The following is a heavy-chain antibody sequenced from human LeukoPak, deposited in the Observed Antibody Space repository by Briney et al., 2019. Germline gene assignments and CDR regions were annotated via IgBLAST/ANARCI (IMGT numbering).Heavy chain of an antibody. D-gene: IGHD5-24*01. J-gene: IGHJ4*02. CDR2: ISGTNGAV. Sequence: GGSLRLSCAASGITVSRYDMSWVRQAPGKGLEWISYISGTNGAVYLADSVKGRFTTSRDNARNSLFLEMNSLRAEDTALYYCAKDREWLQVRVIDYWGQGTLVTVSS. CDR1: GITVSRYD. V-gene: IGHV3-48*01. CDR3: AKDREWLQVRVIDY.